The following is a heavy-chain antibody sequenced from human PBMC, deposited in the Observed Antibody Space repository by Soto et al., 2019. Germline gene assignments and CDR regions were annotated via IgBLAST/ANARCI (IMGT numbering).Heavy chain of an antibody. J-gene: IGHJ6*02. D-gene: IGHD6-6*01. CDR1: GFNFADYA. CDR2: ISWNSGSI. CDR3: AKDLGYYSSSSGEGYYYYGMGV. Sequence: PGGPMRLSCAASGFNFADYAMHWVRQATGKGLEWVSGISWNSGSIGYADSVKGRSTLSRDHAKNSLYLQMNSLRAEDTALYYCAKDLGYYSSSSGEGYYYYGMGVWGQGTTVTGSS. V-gene: IGHV3-9*01.